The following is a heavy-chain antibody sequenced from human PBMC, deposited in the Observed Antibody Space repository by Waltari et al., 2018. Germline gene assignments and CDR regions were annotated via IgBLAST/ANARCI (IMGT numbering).Heavy chain of an antibody. CDR3: AHRGRYCSGGSCYPGNYYYYYMDV. CDR1: GGSFSGYY. CDR2: INHSGST. V-gene: IGHV4-34*01. J-gene: IGHJ6*03. Sequence: QVQLQQWGAGLLKPSETLSLTCAVYGGSFSGYYWSWIRQPPGKGLEWIGEINHSGSTNYNPALKSRVTISVDTSKNQFSLKLSSVTAADTAVYYCAHRGRYCSGGSCYPGNYYYYYMDVWGKGTTVTVSS. D-gene: IGHD2-15*01.